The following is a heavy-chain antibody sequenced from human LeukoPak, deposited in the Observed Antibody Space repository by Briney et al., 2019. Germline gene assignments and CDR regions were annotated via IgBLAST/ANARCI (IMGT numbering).Heavy chain of an antibody. J-gene: IGHJ4*02. D-gene: IGHD1-26*01. CDR2: INPNSGGT. Sequence: GASVKVSCKASGYTFTGYYMHWVRQARGQGLEWMGWINPNSGGTHYAQKFQGRVTVNRDTSISKAYMELTRLRSDDTAVYYCTRGYSDSDGECFGYWGQGTLVTVSS. CDR3: TRGYSDSDGECFGY. CDR1: GYTFTGYY. V-gene: IGHV1-2*02.